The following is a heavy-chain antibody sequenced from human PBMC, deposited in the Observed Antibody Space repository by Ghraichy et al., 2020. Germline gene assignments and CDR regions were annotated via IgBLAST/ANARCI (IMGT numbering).Heavy chain of an antibody. Sequence: GESLNISCAASGFIFSNHGMHWVRQTPGKGLEWVAIIWHDGSYEFYADSVKGRFTISRDNSKMTLYLQMNSLTADDTAAYYCARVGAVTDYYGMDVWGQGTTVTVSS. CDR1: GFIFSNHG. CDR2: IWHDGSYE. D-gene: IGHD1-26*01. V-gene: IGHV3-33*01. CDR3: ARVGAVTDYYGMDV. J-gene: IGHJ6*02.